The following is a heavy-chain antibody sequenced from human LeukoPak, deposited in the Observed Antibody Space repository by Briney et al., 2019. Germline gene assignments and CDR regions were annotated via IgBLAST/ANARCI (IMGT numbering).Heavy chain of an antibody. CDR2: TYYRSKWYN. CDR3: ARDSGSYYFVPGPVRTEDSFDY. D-gene: IGHD1-26*01. V-gene: IGHV6-1*01. J-gene: IGHJ4*02. CDR1: GDSVSSNSAA. Sequence: SQTLSLTCAISGDSVSSNSAAWNWIRQSPSRGLEWLGRTYYRSKWYNDYAVSVKSRITINPDTSKNQFSLQLNSVTPEDTAVYYCARDSGSYYFVPGPVRTEDSFDYWGQGTLVTVSS.